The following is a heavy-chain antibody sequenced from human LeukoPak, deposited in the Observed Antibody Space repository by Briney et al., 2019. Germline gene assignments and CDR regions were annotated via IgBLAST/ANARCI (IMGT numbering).Heavy chain of an antibody. CDR1: GFTFSSYW. CDR2: IKQDGSEK. CDR3: ARMGEYSSSSYFDY. Sequence: GGSLRLSCAASGFTFSSYWMSWVRQAPGKGLEWVANIKQDGSEKYYVDSVKGRLTISRDNAKNSLYLQMNSLRAEDTAVYYCARMGEYSSSSYFDYWGQGTLVTVSS. D-gene: IGHD6-6*01. J-gene: IGHJ4*02. V-gene: IGHV3-7*01.